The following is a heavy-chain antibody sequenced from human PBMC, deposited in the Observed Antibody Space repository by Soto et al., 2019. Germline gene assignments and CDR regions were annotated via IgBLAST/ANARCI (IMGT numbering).Heavy chain of an antibody. CDR3: ARLYSSSMDV. D-gene: IGHD5-18*01. CDR1: GFTFDDYT. Sequence: PGGSLRLSCAASGFTFDDYTMHWVRQAPGKGLEWVSLISWDGGSTYYADSVKGRFTISRDKSKNSLYLQMNSLRTEDTALYYCARLYSSSMDVWGKGTTVTVSS. CDR2: ISWDGGST. J-gene: IGHJ6*04. V-gene: IGHV3-43*01.